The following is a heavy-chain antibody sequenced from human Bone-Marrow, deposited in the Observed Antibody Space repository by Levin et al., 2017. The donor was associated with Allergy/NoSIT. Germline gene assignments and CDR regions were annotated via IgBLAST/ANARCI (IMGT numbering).Heavy chain of an antibody. CDR1: GYTFTGYY. CDR2: INPDTGFT. V-gene: IGHV1-2*02. D-gene: IGHD5-12*01. J-gene: IGHJ4*02. CDR3: AKVIRASILVRHF. Sequence: GESLKISCRASGYTFTGYYLHWVRQAPGQGLVWMGWINPDTGFTNYAQQFQDSDTMTRDTSINTVSMELDSLTSDDTAVYYCAKVIRASILVRHFWCQGALFAVSS.